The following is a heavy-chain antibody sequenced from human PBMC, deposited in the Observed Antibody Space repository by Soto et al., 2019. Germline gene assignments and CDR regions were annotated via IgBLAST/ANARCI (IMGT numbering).Heavy chain of an antibody. CDR1: GFTFPYYW. Sequence: EVSVRLSCVASGFTFPYYWLTWVRQAPGKGLEWVANLNKDGSGKNYVDSVKGRFIISRVSAHNSVSLQMNSLRAADTALYYCGRDEVRNGVGVWGQGTTVTVSS. CDR3: GRDEVRNGVGV. CDR2: LNKDGSGK. J-gene: IGHJ6*02. V-gene: IGHV3-7*03.